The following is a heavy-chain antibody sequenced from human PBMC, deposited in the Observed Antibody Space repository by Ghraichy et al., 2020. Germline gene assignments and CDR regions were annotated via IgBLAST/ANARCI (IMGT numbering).Heavy chain of an antibody. Sequence: GESLNISCAASGFTFSSYAMSWVRQAPGKGLEWVSAISGSGGSTYYADSVKGRFTISRDNSKNTLYLQMNSLRAEDTAVYYCAKDARYSYGDFDYWGQGTLVTVSS. CDR3: AKDARYSYGDFDY. CDR2: ISGSGGST. V-gene: IGHV3-23*01. D-gene: IGHD5-18*01. J-gene: IGHJ4*02. CDR1: GFTFSSYA.